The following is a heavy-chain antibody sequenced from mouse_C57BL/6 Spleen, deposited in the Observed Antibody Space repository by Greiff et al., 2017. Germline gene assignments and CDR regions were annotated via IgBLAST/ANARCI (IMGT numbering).Heavy chain of an antibody. V-gene: IGHV5-16*01. Sequence: EVQLMESEGGLVQPGSSMKLSCTASGFTFSDYYMAWVRQVPEKGLEWVANINYDGSSTYYLDSLKSRFIISRDNAKNILYLQMSSLKSEDTATYYCARSPPYYFDYWGQGTTLTVSS. J-gene: IGHJ2*01. CDR3: ARSPPYYFDY. CDR1: GFTFSDYY. CDR2: INYDGSST.